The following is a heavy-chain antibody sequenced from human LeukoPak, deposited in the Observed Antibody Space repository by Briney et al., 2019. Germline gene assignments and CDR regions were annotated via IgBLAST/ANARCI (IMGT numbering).Heavy chain of an antibody. CDR1: GFSVSNNY. CDR2: ISYDGSNK. D-gene: IGHD2-21*02. CDR3: ARGDYLYCSGDCYDLDY. V-gene: IGHV3-30-3*01. Sequence: GGSLRLSCAASGFSVSNNYMSWVRQAPGKGLEWVAVISYDGSNKYYVDSVKGRFTISRDNSKNTLYLHMSSLRAEDTAVYYCARGDYLYCSGDCYDLDYWGQGTLVTVSS. J-gene: IGHJ4*02.